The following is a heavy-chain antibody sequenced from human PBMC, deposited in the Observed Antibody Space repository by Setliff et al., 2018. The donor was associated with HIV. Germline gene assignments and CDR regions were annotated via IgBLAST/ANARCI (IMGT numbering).Heavy chain of an antibody. V-gene: IGHV4-34*01. CDR3: ATVIGWNDATDC. J-gene: IGHJ4*02. CDR2: INHSGPT. CDR1: GGSFSGHY. Sequence: PSETLSLTCAVYGGSFSGHYWSWIRQPPGKGLEWIGEINHSGPTNYNPSLKSRVIMSIDTSKNQFSLKLTSVTAADTAVYYCATVIGWNDATDCWGQGTLVTVSS. D-gene: IGHD1-1*01.